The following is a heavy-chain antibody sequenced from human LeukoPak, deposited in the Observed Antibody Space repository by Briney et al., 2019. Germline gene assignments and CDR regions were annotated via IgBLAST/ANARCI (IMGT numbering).Heavy chain of an antibody. CDR1: GYAFTGYY. V-gene: IGHV1-2*02. CDR2: IKPNSGGT. D-gene: IGHD1/OR15-1a*01. CDR3: ARARAWNSPPGFDY. Sequence: GASVRVSCKASGYAFTGYYMHWVRQAPGQGLEWMGWIKPNSGGTNYAQKFQGRVTMTRDTSISTAYMELSRLRSDDTAVYYCARARAWNSPPGFDYWGQGTLVTLSS. J-gene: IGHJ4*02.